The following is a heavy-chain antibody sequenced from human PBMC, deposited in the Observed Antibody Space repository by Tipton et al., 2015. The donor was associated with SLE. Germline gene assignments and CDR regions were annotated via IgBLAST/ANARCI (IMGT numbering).Heavy chain of an antibody. J-gene: IGHJ3*01. CDR3: ATVDYFDSGDTFDF. V-gene: IGHV4-30-4*01. D-gene: IGHD3-22*01. CDR1: GGSISSGDYY. Sequence: TLSLTCTVSGGSISSGDYYWSWIRQPPGKGLEWIGYIFNSGTTYYNPSLERRITISVDTSKNQFSLNLSSLTAADTAVYYCATVDYFDSGDTFDFWGHGSMVTVSS. CDR2: IFNSGTT.